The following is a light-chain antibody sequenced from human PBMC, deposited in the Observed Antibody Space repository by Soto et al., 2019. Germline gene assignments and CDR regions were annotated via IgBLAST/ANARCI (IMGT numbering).Light chain of an antibody. CDR2: GAS. V-gene: IGKV3-20*01. CDR3: QQYGSSGT. J-gene: IGKJ1*01. CDR1: QSVSSSY. Sequence: EIVMTQSPGTLSLSPGERATLSCRASQSVSSSYLAWYQQKPGQAPRLLIYGASTRATGFPARFSGSGSGTEFTLTISSLQSEDFAVYYCQQYGSSGTFGQGTKVDIK.